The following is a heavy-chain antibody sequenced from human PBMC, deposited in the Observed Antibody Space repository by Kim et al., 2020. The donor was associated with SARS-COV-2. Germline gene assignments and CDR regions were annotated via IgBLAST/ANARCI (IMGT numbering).Heavy chain of an antibody. V-gene: IGHV3-11*05. CDR2: ISSSSSYT. Sequence: GGSLRLSCAASGFTFSDYYMSWIRQAPGKGLEWVSYISSSSSYTNYADSVKGRFTISRDNAKNSLYLQMNSLRAEDTAVYYCARERASMGYYGMDVWGQGTTATVSS. J-gene: IGHJ6*02. CDR1: GFTFSDYY. CDR3: ARERASMGYYGMDV. D-gene: IGHD2-21*01.